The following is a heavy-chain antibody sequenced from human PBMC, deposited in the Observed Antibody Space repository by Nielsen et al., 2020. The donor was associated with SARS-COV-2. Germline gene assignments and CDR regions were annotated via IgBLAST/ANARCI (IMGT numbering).Heavy chain of an antibody. CDR2: IYYSGST. V-gene: IGHV4-59*01. CDR3: ARGSSPALDY. Sequence: SETLSLTCTVSGGSISSYYWSWIRQPPGKGLEWIGYIYYSGSTNYNPSLKSRVTISVDTSKNQFSLKLSSVTAADTAVYYCARGSSPALDYWGQGILVTVSS. CDR1: GGSISSYY. J-gene: IGHJ4*02.